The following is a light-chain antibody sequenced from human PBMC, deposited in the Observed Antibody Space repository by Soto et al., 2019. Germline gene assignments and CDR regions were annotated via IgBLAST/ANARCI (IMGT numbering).Light chain of an antibody. CDR3: QQANSFPLT. V-gene: IGKV1-39*01. Sequence: DIQMTQSPSSLSASVGDRVTITCRASQGITNYLNWYQLKPGKAPKLLISAAPSLRSGVPSRFSGSGSGTDFILTISSLQPEDFATYYCQQANSFPLTFGGGTKVDIK. J-gene: IGKJ4*01. CDR1: QGITNY. CDR2: AAP.